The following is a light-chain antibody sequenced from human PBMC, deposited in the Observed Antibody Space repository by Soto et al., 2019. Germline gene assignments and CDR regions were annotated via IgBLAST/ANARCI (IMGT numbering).Light chain of an antibody. CDR1: TSNIGAGYD. V-gene: IGLV1-40*01. J-gene: IGLJ1*01. CDR2: GNS. CDR3: YSYAGDYVYV. Sequence: QSVLTQPPSVSGAPGQRVTISCTGGTSNIGAGYDVHWYQQLPGTAPKLLIYGNSNRPSGVPDRFSGSKSGTSASLAITGLQAEDEGDYYCYSYAGDYVYVFGTGTKVTVL.